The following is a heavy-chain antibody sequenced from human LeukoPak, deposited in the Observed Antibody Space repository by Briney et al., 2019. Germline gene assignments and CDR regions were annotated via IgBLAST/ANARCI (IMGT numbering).Heavy chain of an antibody. CDR1: GFTFSSYE. CDR2: ISSSGSTI. V-gene: IGHV3-48*03. Sequence: GGSLRLSCAASGFTFSSYEMNWVRQAPGKGLGWVSYISSSGSTIYYADSVKGRFTVSRDNAKNSLYLQMNSLRAEDTAVYYCARALLEDTAMVFDYWGQGTLVTVSS. D-gene: IGHD5-18*01. J-gene: IGHJ4*02. CDR3: ARALLEDTAMVFDY.